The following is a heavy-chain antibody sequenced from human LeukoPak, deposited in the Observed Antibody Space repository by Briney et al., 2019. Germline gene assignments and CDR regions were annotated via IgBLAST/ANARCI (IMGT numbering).Heavy chain of an antibody. CDR3: VRDSDSSGWDT. V-gene: IGHV6-1*01. CDR2: TYYRSKWYN. D-gene: IGHD6-19*01. J-gene: IGHJ5*02. CDR1: GDSVSSNGAA. Sequence: SQTLSLTCAISGDSVSSNGAAWNWARQSPSRGLEWLGRTYYRSKWYNDYVVSVKSRITINPDISKNQFSLQLNSVTPEDTAVYYCVRDSDSSGWDTWGQGTLVTVSS.